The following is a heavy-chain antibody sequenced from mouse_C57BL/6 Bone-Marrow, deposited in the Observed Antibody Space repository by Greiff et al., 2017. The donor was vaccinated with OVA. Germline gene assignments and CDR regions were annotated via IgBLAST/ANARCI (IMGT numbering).Heavy chain of an antibody. D-gene: IGHD1-1*01. V-gene: IGHV10-1*01. CDR1: GFSFNTYA. CDR3: VSDYYGSSPAWFAY. J-gene: IGHJ3*01. CDR2: IRSKSNNYAT. Sequence: EVKVVESGGGLVQPKGSLKLSCAASGFSFNTYAMNWVRQAPGKGLEWVARIRSKSNNYATYYADSVKDRFTISRDDSESMLYLQMNNLKTEDTAMYYGVSDYYGSSPAWFAYWGQGTLVTVSA.